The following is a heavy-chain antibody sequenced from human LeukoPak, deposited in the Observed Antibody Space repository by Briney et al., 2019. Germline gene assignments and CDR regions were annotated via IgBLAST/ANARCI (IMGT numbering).Heavy chain of an antibody. D-gene: IGHD5-24*01. CDR3: ARDLGDGYNNYLFDY. J-gene: IGHJ4*02. V-gene: IGHV3-74*01. Sequence: GGSLRLSCAASGFTFSSYWMHWVRQAPGKGLVWVSRINSDGSSTSYADSVKGRFTISRDNAKNTLYLQMNSLRAEDTAVYYCARDLGDGYNNYLFDYWGQGTLVTVSS. CDR1: GFTFSSYW. CDR2: INSDGSST.